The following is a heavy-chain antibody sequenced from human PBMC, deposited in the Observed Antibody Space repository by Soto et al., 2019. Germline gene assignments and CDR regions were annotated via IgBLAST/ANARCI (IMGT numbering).Heavy chain of an antibody. J-gene: IGHJ6*03. V-gene: IGHV4-31*03. Sequence: SETLSLTCTGSGGSISSGGYYWSWLRQHPGKGLEWIGYIYYSGSTYYNPSLKSRVTISVDTSKNQFSLKLSSVTAADTAVYYCARVLRIGYYMDVWGKGTTVTVSS. CDR2: IYYSGST. CDR3: ARVLRIGYYMDV. CDR1: GGSISSGGYY.